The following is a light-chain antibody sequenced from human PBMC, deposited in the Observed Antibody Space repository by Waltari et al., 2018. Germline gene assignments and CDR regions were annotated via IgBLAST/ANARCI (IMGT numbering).Light chain of an antibody. J-gene: IGLJ1*01. Sequence: QSALTQPASVSGTPGQSITISCTGTTSDVGNYDLVSWYQHHPGKAPKLLVCEVIKRPSGFSSRFSGSKSGSTASLIISGLQPDDEADYYCCSYAGRGTYVFGSGTKVTVL. CDR3: CSYAGRGTYV. CDR2: EVI. CDR1: TSDVGNYDL. V-gene: IGLV2-23*02.